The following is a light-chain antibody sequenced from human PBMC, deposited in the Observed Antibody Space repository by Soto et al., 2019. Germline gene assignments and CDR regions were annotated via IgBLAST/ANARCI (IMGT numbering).Light chain of an antibody. CDR3: QQLESYPST. CDR1: QGIRSY. Sequence: DIQLTQSPSFLSASVGDRVTITCRASQGIRSYLAWYQQKPGKAPKLLIYAASTLQIGVPSRFSGSGSGTDFTLTISSLQPEDFATYYCQQLESYPSTFGGGTKVDIK. CDR2: AAS. J-gene: IGKJ4*01. V-gene: IGKV1-9*01.